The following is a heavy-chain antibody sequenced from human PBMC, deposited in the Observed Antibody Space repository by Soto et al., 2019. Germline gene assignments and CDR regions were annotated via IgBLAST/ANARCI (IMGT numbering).Heavy chain of an antibody. CDR3: AKGLYKPYDSSGYQNNYYGMDV. V-gene: IGHV1-3*01. CDR2: INAGNGNT. J-gene: IGHJ6*02. CDR1: GYTFTSYA. Sequence: ASLKVSWKASGYTFTSYAMDWVRQDPGQRLEWMGWINAGNGNTKYSQKFQGRVTITRDTSASTAYMELSSLRSEDTAVYYCAKGLYKPYDSSGYQNNYYGMDVWGQGTTVTVSS. D-gene: IGHD3-22*01.